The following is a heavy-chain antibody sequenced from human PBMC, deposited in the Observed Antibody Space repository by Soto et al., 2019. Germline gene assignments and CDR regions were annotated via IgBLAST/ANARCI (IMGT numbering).Heavy chain of an antibody. CDR1: GINLINHA. J-gene: IGHJ4*02. V-gene: IGHV3-23*01. CDR3: VTGSSGTRGEDC. Sequence: PGGSLRLSCVASGINLINHAMTWVRQAPGKGLEWVSTVSETGTVTYYADSVKGRFTISRDNSRNTLYLQLNNLRAEDTAVYYCVTGSSGTRGEDCWGPGALVTVSS. D-gene: IGHD3-16*01. CDR2: VSETGTVT.